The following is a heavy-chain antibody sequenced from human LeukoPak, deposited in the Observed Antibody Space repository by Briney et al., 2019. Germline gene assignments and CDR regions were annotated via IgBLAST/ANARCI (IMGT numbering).Heavy chain of an antibody. J-gene: IGHJ4*02. V-gene: IGHV3-21*01. CDR1: GFTFSSYS. D-gene: IGHD3-3*01. Sequence: GGSLRLSCAASGFTFSSYSMNWVRQAPGKGLEWVSSISSSSSYMYYADSVKGRFTISRDNAKNSLYLQMNSLRAEDTAVYYCARAGYDFWSGYYTGNDYWGQGTLVTVSS. CDR3: ARAGYDFWSGYYTGNDY. CDR2: ISSSSSYM.